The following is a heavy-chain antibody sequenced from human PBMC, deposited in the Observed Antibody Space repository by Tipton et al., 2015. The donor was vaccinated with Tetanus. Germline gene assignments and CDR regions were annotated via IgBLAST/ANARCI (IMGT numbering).Heavy chain of an antibody. CDR1: GFIFSSYG. CDR2: SWYDGTDK. V-gene: IGHV3-33*01. J-gene: IGHJ4*02. Sequence: SLRLSCAASGFIFSSYGIHWVRQAPGKGLEWVAVSWYDGTDKYYADSVKGRFTISRDNSKNTLYLQMNSLRAGDTAVFYCAREAGCSGGSCFSGDFDNWGPGTQVTVSS. D-gene: IGHD2-15*01. CDR3: AREAGCSGGSCFSGDFDN.